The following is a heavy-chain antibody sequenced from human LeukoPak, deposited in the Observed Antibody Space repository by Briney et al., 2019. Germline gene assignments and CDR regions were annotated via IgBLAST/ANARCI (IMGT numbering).Heavy chain of an antibody. D-gene: IGHD1-26*01. V-gene: IGHV3-23*01. CDR2: ISGSGGST. CDR1: GFTFSSYA. Sequence: GGSLRLSCAASGFTFSSYAMSWVRQAPGKGLEWVSAISGSGGSTYYADSVKGRFTISRDNSKNTLCLQMNSLRAEDTAVYYCAKFLGVVGATPPRYFDYWGQGTLVTVSS. J-gene: IGHJ4*02. CDR3: AKFLGVVGATPPRYFDY.